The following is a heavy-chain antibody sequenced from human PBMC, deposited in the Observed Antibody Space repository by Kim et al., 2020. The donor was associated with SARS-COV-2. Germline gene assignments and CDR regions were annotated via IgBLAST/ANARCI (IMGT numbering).Heavy chain of an antibody. V-gene: IGHV3-11*01. J-gene: IGHJ4*02. D-gene: IGHD3-3*02. CDR3: ARHFVVSGFDS. CDR2: ISASGNII. CDR1: GFRFDDYY. Sequence: GRSLRLSCAGSGFRFDDYYISWIRQAPGKGLEWLSFISASGNIIQYANSVKGRLTISRDNAKNSVHLQMNSLRAEDTAVYYCARHFVVSGFDSWGPGTLVTVSS.